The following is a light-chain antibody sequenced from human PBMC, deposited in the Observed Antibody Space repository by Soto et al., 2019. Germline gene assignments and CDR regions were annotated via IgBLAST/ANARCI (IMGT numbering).Light chain of an antibody. Sequence: DIQMTQSLSSLSASVGDRVTITCRASQSISNNLNWYQQKPGKAPKFLIYVASTLQRVVPSRFSGGGSGTDFTLTISSLQPEDFATYYCQQSFSPPYTFGQGTKLEIK. CDR2: VAS. V-gene: IGKV1-39*01. J-gene: IGKJ2*01. CDR1: QSISNN. CDR3: QQSFSPPYT.